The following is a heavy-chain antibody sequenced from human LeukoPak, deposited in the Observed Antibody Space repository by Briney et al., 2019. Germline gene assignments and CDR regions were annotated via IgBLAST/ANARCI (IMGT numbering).Heavy chain of an antibody. J-gene: IGHJ4*02. D-gene: IGHD4-17*01. Sequence: GGSLRLSCATSGFPFSSYAFHWLRQAPGKGREWVATMSFDGNNKYYADSVRGRFTISRDNSKNTLYLQMNSLRAEDTAVYSCAKDSPRSPDGELDYFDYWGQGTLVTVSS. V-gene: IGHV3-30*04. CDR3: AKDSPRSPDGELDYFDY. CDR2: MSFDGNNK. CDR1: GFPFSSYA.